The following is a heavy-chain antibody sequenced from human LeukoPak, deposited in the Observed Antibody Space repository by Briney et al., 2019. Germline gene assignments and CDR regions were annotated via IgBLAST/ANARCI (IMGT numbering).Heavy chain of an antibody. Sequence: GSLRLSCAASGFTFSSHGMNWVRQAPGKGLEWVANIKQDGSEKYYVDSVKGRFTISRDNAKNSLYLQMNSLRAEDTAVYYCARDKPVTMVRGVILTNYYYYMDVWGKGTTVTISS. V-gene: IGHV3-7*01. CDR2: IKQDGSEK. D-gene: IGHD3-10*01. CDR1: GFTFSSHG. CDR3: ARDKPVTMVRGVILTNYYYYMDV. J-gene: IGHJ6*03.